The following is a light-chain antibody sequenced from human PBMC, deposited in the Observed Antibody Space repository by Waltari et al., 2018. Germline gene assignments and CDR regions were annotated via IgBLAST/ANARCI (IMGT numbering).Light chain of an antibody. CDR3: QQYNIDNVT. Sequence: DIQMTQSPSTLSASVGDRITISCRARESVKNNLAWYRQKPGKAPEVLIQKASRVESGVPSRFRGSGFGTEFTLTISSLQPDDVAIYYCQQYNIDNVTFGGGTKVEIK. V-gene: IGKV1-5*03. CDR2: KAS. CDR1: ESVKNN. J-gene: IGKJ4*01.